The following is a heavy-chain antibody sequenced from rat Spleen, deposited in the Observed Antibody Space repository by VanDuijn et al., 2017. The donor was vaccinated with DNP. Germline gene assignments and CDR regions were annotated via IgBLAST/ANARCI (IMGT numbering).Heavy chain of an antibody. V-gene: IGHV4-2*01. Sequence: EVQLVESGGGLVQPGRSLKLSCAASGFTFSNYGMAWVRQTPGKWLEWIGEINKDSSTIKYIPYLKDKITVSRDNAQNTLYLQMSKVGSEDTAIYYGAKGPNYGGWSDYFDYWGQGVMVTVSS. CDR1: GFTFSNYG. CDR2: INKDSSTI. CDR3: AKGPNYGGWSDYFDY. J-gene: IGHJ2*01. D-gene: IGHD1-11*01.